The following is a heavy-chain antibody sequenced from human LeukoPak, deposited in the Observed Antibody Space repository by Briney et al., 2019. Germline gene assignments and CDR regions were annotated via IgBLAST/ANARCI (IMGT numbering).Heavy chain of an antibody. J-gene: IGHJ4*02. V-gene: IGHV3-53*01. D-gene: IGHD3-22*01. Sequence: PGGSLRLSCAASGFTVSGNYMNWVCQAPGKGLEWVSLFYRGDNTYYADSVKGRFTISRDNSKSTLYLQMNSLRAEDTAVYYCAGGYYFDYWGQGTLVTVSS. CDR3: AGGYYFDY. CDR1: GFTVSGNY. CDR2: FYRGDNT.